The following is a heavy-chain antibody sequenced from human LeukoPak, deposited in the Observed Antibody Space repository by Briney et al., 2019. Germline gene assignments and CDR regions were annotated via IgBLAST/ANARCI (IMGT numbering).Heavy chain of an antibody. CDR2: ISYSGST. J-gene: IGHJ4*02. Sequence: SETLSLTCTVSGGSISSYYWIWIRQPPGKGLEWIGYISYSGSTNYNSFLKGRVTISLDTSKNHFSLKLTSVTAADTAVYYCATHVRALDYWGQGTLVTVSS. CDR3: ATHVRALDY. V-gene: IGHV4-59*01. D-gene: IGHD1-26*01. CDR1: GGSISSYY.